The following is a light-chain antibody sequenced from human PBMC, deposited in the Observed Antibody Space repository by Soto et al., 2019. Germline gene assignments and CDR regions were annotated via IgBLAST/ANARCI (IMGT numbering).Light chain of an antibody. CDR1: RSISNW. Sequence: DTQMTQSPSTLSASVGDRVTITCRASRSISNWLAWYQQRPGIAPKLLIFDASILQSGVPSRFSGSGSGTEFTLSISRLQTDDFATYYCQQYGSFSPITFGGGTKVEI. V-gene: IGKV1-5*01. J-gene: IGKJ4*01. CDR3: QQYGSFSPIT. CDR2: DAS.